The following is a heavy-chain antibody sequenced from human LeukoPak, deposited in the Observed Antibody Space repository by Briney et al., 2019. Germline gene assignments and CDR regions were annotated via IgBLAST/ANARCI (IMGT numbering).Heavy chain of an antibody. CDR3: ARDHRVYGYFDY. J-gene: IGHJ4*02. Sequence: SETLSLTCTVSGGSISGYYWSWIRQSPGKGLEWIGYIYYSGSTNYNPSLKSRVTISIDASKKQFSLKLSSVTAADTAVYYCARDHRVYGYFDYWGQGTLVTVSS. D-gene: IGHD5/OR15-5a*01. CDR1: GGSISGYY. V-gene: IGHV4-59*01. CDR2: IYYSGST.